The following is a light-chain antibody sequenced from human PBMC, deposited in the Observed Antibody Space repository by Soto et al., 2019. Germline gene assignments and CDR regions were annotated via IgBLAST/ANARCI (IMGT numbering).Light chain of an antibody. CDR2: WAS. CDR1: QSVLYSSNNKNY. J-gene: IGKJ4*01. V-gene: IGKV4-1*01. Sequence: DIVMTQSPDSLAVSLGERATINCKSSQSVLYSSNNKNYLAWYQKKPGQPPKLLIYWASTRESGVPDRFSGSGSGTDFTLSISSLQAEDVAVYYCQPYYSTPLTFGGRTKVEIK. CDR3: QPYYSTPLT.